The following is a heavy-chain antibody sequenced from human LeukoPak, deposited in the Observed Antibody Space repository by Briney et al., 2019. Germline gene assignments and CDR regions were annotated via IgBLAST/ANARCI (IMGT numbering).Heavy chain of an antibody. V-gene: IGHV1-69*01. CDR1: GGTFSSYA. CDR2: IIPIFGTA. D-gene: IGHD3-9*01. Sequence: SVKVSCKASGGTFSSYAISWVRQAPGQGLEWMGGIIPIFGTANYAQKFQGRVTITADESTSTAYMELSSLRSEDTAVYYCARRLRGDNYDILTGYYRACDYWGQGTLVTVSS. CDR3: ARRLRGDNYDILTGYYRACDY. J-gene: IGHJ4*02.